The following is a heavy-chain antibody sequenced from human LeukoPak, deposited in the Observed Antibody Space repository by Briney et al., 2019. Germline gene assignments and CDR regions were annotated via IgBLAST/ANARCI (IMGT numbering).Heavy chain of an antibody. D-gene: IGHD1-1*01. V-gene: IGHV3-23*01. Sequence: PGGSLRLSCAASGFTFSSYAMSWVRQAPGKGLEWVSAMSGSGGSTYYADSVKGRFTISRDNYKNTLYLQMNSLRAEDTAVYYCAKDRETGKRRKLGGNDYWGQGTLVTVSS. CDR1: GFTFSSYA. CDR2: MSGSGGST. J-gene: IGHJ4*02. CDR3: AKDRETGKRRKLGGNDY.